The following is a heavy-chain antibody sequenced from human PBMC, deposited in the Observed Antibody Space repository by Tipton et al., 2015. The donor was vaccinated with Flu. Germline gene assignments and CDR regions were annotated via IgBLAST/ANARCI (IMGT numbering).Heavy chain of an antibody. D-gene: IGHD3-9*01. CDR3: ARGAIWRNSYYDILTSYDP. Sequence: QLVQSGAEVKKPGASVKVSCKASGYTFTSYGVTWVRQAPGQGLEWMGWIGAYTGNTNYAQQFQGRVTMTTDTSTTTAYMELRSLGSDDTAVYYCARGAIWRNSYYDILTSYDPWGQGTLVTVSS. CDR1: GYTFTSYG. V-gene: IGHV1-18*01. J-gene: IGHJ5*02. CDR2: IGAYTGNT.